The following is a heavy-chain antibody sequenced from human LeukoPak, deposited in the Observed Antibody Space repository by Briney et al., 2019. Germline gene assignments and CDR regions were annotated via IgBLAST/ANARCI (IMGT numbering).Heavy chain of an antibody. CDR1: GFTFSSYG. CDR3: AKTGCTGGSCFDI. J-gene: IGHJ3*02. Sequence: GGSLRLSCAASGFTFSSYGMHWVRQAPGKGLEWVAVISFDGSNKYYADSVKGRFTISRDNSKNTLYLQMNSLRAEDTAVYYCAKTGCTGGSCFDIWGQGTMVTVSS. V-gene: IGHV3-30*18. CDR2: ISFDGSNK. D-gene: IGHD2-15*01.